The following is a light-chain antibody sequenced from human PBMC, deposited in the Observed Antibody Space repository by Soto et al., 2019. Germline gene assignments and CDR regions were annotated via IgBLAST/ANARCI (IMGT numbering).Light chain of an antibody. Sequence: QSSLTQPPSVSGSPGQPVTISCTGTSSDVGSYNRVSWYQQPPGTAPKLMIYEVNNRPSGVPDRFSGSKSGNTASLTISGLQAEDEADYYCCSYTSSSVLFGGGTKLTVL. CDR3: CSYTSSSVL. V-gene: IGLV2-18*02. CDR1: SSDVGSYNR. J-gene: IGLJ2*01. CDR2: EVN.